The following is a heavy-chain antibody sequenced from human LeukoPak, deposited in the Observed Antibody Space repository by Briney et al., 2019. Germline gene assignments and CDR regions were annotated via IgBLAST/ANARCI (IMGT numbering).Heavy chain of an antibody. CDR3: ARHIQDTAMEPYYYYYMDV. CDR2: INHSGST. V-gene: IGHV4-34*01. Sequence: SETLSLTCAVYGGSFSGYYWSWIRQPPGKGLEWIGEINHSGSTNYNPSLKSRVTISVDTSKNQFSLKLSSVTAADTAVYYCARHIQDTAMEPYYYYYMDVWGKGTTVTVSS. CDR1: GGSFSGYY. D-gene: IGHD5-18*01. J-gene: IGHJ6*03.